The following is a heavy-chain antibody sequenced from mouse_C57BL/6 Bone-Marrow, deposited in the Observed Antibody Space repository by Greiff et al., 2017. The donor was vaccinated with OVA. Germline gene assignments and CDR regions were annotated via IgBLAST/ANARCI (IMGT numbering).Heavy chain of an antibody. V-gene: IGHV1-64*01. CDR3: ARFRARGSSD. CDR2: IHPNSGST. D-gene: IGHD1-1*01. Sequence: QVQLQQPGAELVKPGASVKLSCKASGYTFTSYWMHWVKQRPGQGLEWIGMIHPNSGSTNYNEKFKSKATLTVDTSSSTAYMQLSSLTSEDSAGYYCARFRARGSSDRGQGTTLTGSS. J-gene: IGHJ2*01. CDR1: GYTFTSYW.